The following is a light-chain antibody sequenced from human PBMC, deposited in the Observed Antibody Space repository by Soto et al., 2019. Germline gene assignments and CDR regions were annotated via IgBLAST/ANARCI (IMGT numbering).Light chain of an antibody. CDR1: SSDVGGYNF. V-gene: IGLV2-14*01. CDR3: SSYTLRNTLVL. CDR2: EVS. J-gene: IGLJ3*02. Sequence: QSALTQPASVSGSPGQSITISCTGTSSDVGGYNFVCWYQQHPGKAPRLIIYEVSSRPSGVSYRFSGSKSGNTASLTISGLQAEDEADYYCSSYTLRNTLVLFGGGTKLTVL.